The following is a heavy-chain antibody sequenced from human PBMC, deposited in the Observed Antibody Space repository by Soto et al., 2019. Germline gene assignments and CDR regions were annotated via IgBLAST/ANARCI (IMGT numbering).Heavy chain of an antibody. J-gene: IGHJ5*02. Sequence: SETLSLTCTVSGGSISSGDYYWSWILHPPGKGLEWIGYIYYSGSTYYNPSLKSRVTISVDTSKNQFSLKLSFVTAADTAVYYCARGRHYYDSSGKIDGWFAPWGQGTLVTVSS. V-gene: IGHV4-30-4*01. CDR3: ARGRHYYDSSGKIDGWFAP. D-gene: IGHD3-22*01. CDR1: GGSISSGDYY. CDR2: IYYSGST.